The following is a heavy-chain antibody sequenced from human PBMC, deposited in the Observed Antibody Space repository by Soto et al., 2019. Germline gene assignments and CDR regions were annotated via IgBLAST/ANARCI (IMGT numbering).Heavy chain of an antibody. CDR1: GFTFSSYG. CDR3: ARYRTTAYHSDYYYGMDV. CDR2: IWYDGSNK. D-gene: IGHD4-17*01. V-gene: IGHV3-33*01. Sequence: GSLRLSCAASGFTFSSYGMHWVRQAPGKGLEWVAVIWYDGSNKYYADSVKGRFTISRDNSKNTLYLQMNSLRAEDTAVYYCARYRTTAYHSDYYYGMDVWGQGTTVTVSS. J-gene: IGHJ6*02.